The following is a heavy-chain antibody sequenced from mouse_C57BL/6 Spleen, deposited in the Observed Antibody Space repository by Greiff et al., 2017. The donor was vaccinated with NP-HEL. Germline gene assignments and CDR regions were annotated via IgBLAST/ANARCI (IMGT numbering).Heavy chain of an antibody. Sequence: VQLQQSGAELARPGASVKMSCKASGYTFTSYTMHWVKQRPGQGLEWIGYINPSSGYTKYKQKFKDKATLTADKSSSTAYMQLSSLTSEDSAVYYCARTSKDYAMDYWGQGTSVTVSS. D-gene: IGHD2-5*01. CDR1: GYTFTSYT. V-gene: IGHV1-4*01. J-gene: IGHJ4*01. CDR2: INPSSGYT. CDR3: ARTSKDYAMDY.